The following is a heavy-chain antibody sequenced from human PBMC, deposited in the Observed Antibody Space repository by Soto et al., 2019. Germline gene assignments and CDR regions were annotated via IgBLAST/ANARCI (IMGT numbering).Heavy chain of an antibody. CDR1: GYTFTSYA. D-gene: IGHD2-21*02. V-gene: IGHV1-3*01. Sequence: ASVKVSCKASGYTFTSYAMHWVRQAPGQRLAWMGWINAGNGNTKYSQKFQGRVTITRDTSASTAYMELGSLRSEDTAVYYCARVQVVYVGFCGGDCYSGRQCDYWGQGTLFTVSS. J-gene: IGHJ4*02. CDR3: ARVQVVYVGFCGGDCYSGRQCDY. CDR2: INAGNGNT.